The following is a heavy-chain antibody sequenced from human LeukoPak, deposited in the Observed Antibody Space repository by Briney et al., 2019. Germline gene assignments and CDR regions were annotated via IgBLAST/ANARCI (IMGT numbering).Heavy chain of an antibody. V-gene: IGHV1-24*01. CDR2: FDPEDGET. Sequence: ASVKVSCKVSGYTLTELSMQWVRQAPGKGLEGMGGFDPEDGETIYAQKFQGRVTMTEDTSTDTAYMELSSLRSEDTAVYYCATDRRYYGSGSYYVWGKGTTVTVSS. D-gene: IGHD3-10*01. CDR1: GYTLTELS. CDR3: ATDRRYYGSGSYYV. J-gene: IGHJ6*04.